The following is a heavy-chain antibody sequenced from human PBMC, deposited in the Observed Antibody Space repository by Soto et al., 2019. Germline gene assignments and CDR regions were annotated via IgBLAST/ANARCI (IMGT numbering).Heavy chain of an antibody. CDR1: GFSLSTSGVG. J-gene: IGHJ4*02. V-gene: IGHV2-5*02. CDR3: ANTVPTYFES. CDR2: IFWDDDK. Sequence: QITLKESGPTLLKPTQTLTLTCTFSGFSLSTSGVGVGWIRQPPGKALEWLALIFWDDDKRYIPSLRSRLTITKDTSKNQVVLKMTNLEPVETATFYCANTVPTYFESWGQGTLVTVSS.